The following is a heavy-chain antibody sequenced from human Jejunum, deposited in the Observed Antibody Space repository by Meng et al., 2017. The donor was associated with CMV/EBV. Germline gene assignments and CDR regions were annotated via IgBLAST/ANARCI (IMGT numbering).Heavy chain of an antibody. CDR2: FSHTGNT. J-gene: IGHJ4*02. CDR3: ARGPHSDWPLGAY. D-gene: IGHD6-19*01. V-gene: IGHV4-34*01. CDR1: VGSFGGYF. Sequence: FAVYVGSFGGYFWRWIRQPPGKGLGWIGAFSHTGNTHYNPSLQTRVTISADTSKNQLSLKLNSVTAADTAVYYCARGPHSDWPLGAYWGQGTLVTVSS.